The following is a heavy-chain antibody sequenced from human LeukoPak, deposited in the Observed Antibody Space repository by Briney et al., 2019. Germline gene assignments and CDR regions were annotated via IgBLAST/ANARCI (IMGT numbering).Heavy chain of an antibody. CDR3: ARVIGLIAVAGSRGNDY. CDR2: ISSSSYI. D-gene: IGHD6-19*01. V-gene: IGHV3-21*01. J-gene: IGHJ4*02. Sequence: GGSLRLSCAASGFTFSSYSMNWVRQAPGKGLEWVSSISSSSYIYYADSVKGRFTISRDNAKNSLYLQMNSLRAEDTAVYYCARVIGLIAVAGSRGNDYWGQGTLVTVSS. CDR1: GFTFSSYS.